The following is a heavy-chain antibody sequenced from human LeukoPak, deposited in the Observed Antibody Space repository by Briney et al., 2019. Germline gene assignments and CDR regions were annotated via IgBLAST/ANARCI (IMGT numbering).Heavy chain of an antibody. V-gene: IGHV4-4*07. CDR1: GGYISSYY. Sequence: SETLSLTCTVSGGYISSYYWSWIRQPAGKGLEWIGRIYTSGSTNYNPSLKSRVTMSVDTSKNQFSLKLSSVTAADTAVYYCASMTTVVTGGAAGDYWGQGTLVTVSS. D-gene: IGHD4-23*01. CDR3: ASMTTVVTGGAAGDY. J-gene: IGHJ4*02. CDR2: IYTSGST.